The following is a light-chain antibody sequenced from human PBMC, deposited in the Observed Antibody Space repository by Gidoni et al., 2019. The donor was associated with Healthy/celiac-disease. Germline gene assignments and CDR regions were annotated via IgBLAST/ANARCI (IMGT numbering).Light chain of an antibody. J-gene: IGKJ1*01. V-gene: IGKV1-27*01. CDR3: QKYNSAPRT. CDR2: AAS. Sequence: DIQMTQSPSSLSASVGDRVTITCRASQVISNDLAWYQQKPGKVPKLLIYAASTLQSGVPSQFSGSGSGTDFTITISSLQPEDVATYYCQKYNSAPRTFGQGTKVEIK. CDR1: QVISND.